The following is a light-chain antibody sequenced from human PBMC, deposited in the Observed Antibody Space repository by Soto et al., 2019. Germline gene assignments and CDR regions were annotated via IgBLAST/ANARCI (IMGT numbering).Light chain of an antibody. CDR1: QSVSSN. CDR3: QQYNNWPRT. V-gene: IGKV3-15*01. Sequence: VMTQSPATLSVSTGERATLSCRASQSVSSNLAWYQQKPGQAPRLLIYGASTRATGIPARFSGSGSGTEFTLTISSLQSEDFAVYYCQQYNNWPRTVGQGTKVDI. CDR2: GAS. J-gene: IGKJ1*01.